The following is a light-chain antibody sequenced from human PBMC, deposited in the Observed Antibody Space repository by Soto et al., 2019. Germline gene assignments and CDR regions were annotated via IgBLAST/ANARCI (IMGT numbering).Light chain of an antibody. J-gene: IGLJ3*02. V-gene: IGLV1-47*01. CDR2: RNN. CDR3: AAWDDSLSGWV. Sequence: QSVLTQPPSASETPGQRVTISCSGSSSNIGSNYVYWYQQLPGTAPKLHIYRNNQRPSGVPDRFSGSKSGTSASLAISGLRSEDEADYYCAAWDDSLSGWVFGGGTKLTVL. CDR1: SSNIGSNY.